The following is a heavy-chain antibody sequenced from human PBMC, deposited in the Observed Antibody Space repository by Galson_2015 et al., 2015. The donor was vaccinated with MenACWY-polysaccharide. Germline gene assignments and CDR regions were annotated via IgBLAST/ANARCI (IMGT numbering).Heavy chain of an antibody. J-gene: IGHJ4*02. CDR1: GYSFPSNW. V-gene: IGHV5-51*03. CDR2: IYPADSDT. D-gene: IGHD4-17*01. CDR3: ARLSATGTVTFDY. Sequence: QSGAEVKKPGESLKISFTGSGYSFPSNWLGWVRQMPGKGLEWMGIIYPADSDTRYSPSFQGQVTISADKSISTAYLQWSSLKASDTAVYYCARLSATGTVTFDYWGQGTLVTVSS.